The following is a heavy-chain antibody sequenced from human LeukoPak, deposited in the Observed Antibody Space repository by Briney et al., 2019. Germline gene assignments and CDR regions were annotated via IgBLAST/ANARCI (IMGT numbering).Heavy chain of an antibody. CDR1: GFTFDDYA. V-gene: IGHV3-43*02. CDR3: AKDTDSSGWYGRDY. D-gene: IGHD6-19*01. Sequence: GGSLRLSCAASGFTFDDYAMHWVRQAPGKGLERVSLISGDGGSTYYADSVKGRFNISRDNSKNSLYLQMNSLRTEDTALYYCAKDTDSSGWYGRDYWGQGTLVTVSS. CDR2: ISGDGGST. J-gene: IGHJ4*02.